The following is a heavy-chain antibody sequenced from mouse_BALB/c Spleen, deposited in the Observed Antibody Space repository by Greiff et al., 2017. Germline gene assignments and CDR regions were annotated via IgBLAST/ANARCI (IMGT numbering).Heavy chain of an antibody. D-gene: IGHD2-3*01. CDR3: ARDGYYDYFAY. V-gene: IGHV5-6-3*01. Sequence: DVHLVESGGGLVQPGGSLKLSCAASGFTFSSYGMSWVRQTPDKRLELVATINSNGGSTYYPDSVKGRFTISRDNAKNTLYLQMSSLKSEDTAMYYCARDGYYDYFAYWGQGTTLTVSA. CDR1: GFTFSSYG. CDR2: INSNGGST. J-gene: IGHJ2*01.